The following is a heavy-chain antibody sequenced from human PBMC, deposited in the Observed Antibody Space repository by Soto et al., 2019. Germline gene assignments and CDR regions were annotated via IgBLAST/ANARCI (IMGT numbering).Heavy chain of an antibody. V-gene: IGHV1-18*01. CDR2: TSAYKGNT. Sequence: QVQLVQSGAKVKKPGASVKVSCKASGYTFTSYGISWVRQAPGQGLEWMGWTSAYKGNTNYAQKLQGRVTMTTDTSTSTAYMELRSLRSDDTAVYYCARRQWLVGGYYYGMDVWGQGTTVTVSS. CDR1: GYTFTSYG. D-gene: IGHD6-19*01. CDR3: ARRQWLVGGYYYGMDV. J-gene: IGHJ6*02.